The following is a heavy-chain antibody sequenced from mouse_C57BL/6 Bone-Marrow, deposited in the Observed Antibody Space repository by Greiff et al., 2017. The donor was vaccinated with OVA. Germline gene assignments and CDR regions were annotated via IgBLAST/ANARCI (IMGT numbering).Heavy chain of an antibody. D-gene: IGHD2-3*01. CDR2: IDPETGGT. J-gene: IGHJ2*01. Sequence: VKLMESGAELVRPGASVTLSCKASGYTFTDYEMHWVKQTPVHGLEWIGAIDPETGGTAYNQKFKGKAILTADKSSSTAYMELRSLTSEDSAVYYCTRLLYDGYYWGQGTTLTVSS. V-gene: IGHV1-15*01. CDR1: GYTFTDYE. CDR3: TRLLYDGYY.